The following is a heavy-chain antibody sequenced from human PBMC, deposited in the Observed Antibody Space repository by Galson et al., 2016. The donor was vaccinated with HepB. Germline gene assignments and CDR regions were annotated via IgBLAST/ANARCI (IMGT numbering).Heavy chain of an antibody. J-gene: IGHJ4*02. CDR3: ATDGDFLSGLHF. CDR1: GGTFSSNV. D-gene: IGHD3-3*01. Sequence: SVKVSCKASGGTFSSNVFSWVRLAPGQGLEWLGGIIPSSATPSYAQKFQGRVTITADESTSTAYMELTSLRSEDTAIYYCATDGDFLSGLHFWGQGTLVAVSS. CDR2: IIPSSATP. V-gene: IGHV1-69*13.